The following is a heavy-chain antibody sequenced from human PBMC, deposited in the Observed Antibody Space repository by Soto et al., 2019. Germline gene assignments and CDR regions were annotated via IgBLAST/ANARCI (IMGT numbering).Heavy chain of an antibody. Sequence: QLQLHESGPGLVKPSETLSLTCNVSGDSVGRFYWSWIRQSAGKGLEWIGRVYRTGGTAYNPALEGRVTISLDRSHNHFSLEMNSVTAADTGVYFCARELSGTGLDVWGRGTTVTVSS. V-gene: IGHV4-4*07. CDR3: ARELSGTGLDV. CDR2: VYRTGGT. D-gene: IGHD1-26*01. J-gene: IGHJ6*02. CDR1: GDSVGRFY.